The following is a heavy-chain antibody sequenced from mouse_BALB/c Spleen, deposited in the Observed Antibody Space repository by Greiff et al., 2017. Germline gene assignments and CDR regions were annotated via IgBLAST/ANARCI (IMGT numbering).Heavy chain of an antibody. Sequence: EVQLQESGGGLVQPGGSRKLSCAASGFTFSSFGMHWVRQAPEKGLEWVAYISSGSSTIYYADTVKGRFTISRDNPKNTLFLQMTSLRSEDTAMYYCARNGNYVDYFDYWGQGTTLTVSS. V-gene: IGHV5-17*02. D-gene: IGHD2-1*01. J-gene: IGHJ2*01. CDR2: ISSGSSTI. CDR3: ARNGNYVDYFDY. CDR1: GFTFSSFG.